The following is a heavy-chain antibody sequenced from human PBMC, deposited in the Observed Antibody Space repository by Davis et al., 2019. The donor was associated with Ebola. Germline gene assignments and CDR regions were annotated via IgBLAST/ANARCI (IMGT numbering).Heavy chain of an antibody. D-gene: IGHD3-10*01. CDR2: INPNSGGT. Sequence: ASVKVSCKASGYTFTGYYMHWVRQAPGQGLEWMGWINPNSGGTNYAQKLQGRVTMTTDTSTSTAYMELSSLRSEDTAVYYCARDSTMVQGVRYYYYYYGMDVWGQGTTVTVSS. CDR3: ARDSTMVQGVRYYYYYYGMDV. CDR1: GYTFTGYY. J-gene: IGHJ6*02. V-gene: IGHV1-2*02.